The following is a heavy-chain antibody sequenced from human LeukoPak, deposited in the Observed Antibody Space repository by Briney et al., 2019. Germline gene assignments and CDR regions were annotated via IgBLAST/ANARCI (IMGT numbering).Heavy chain of an antibody. CDR3: ARDEPITGTYFDC. Sequence: GASVKVSCQASRYTFTSYGISWVRPAPGQGLEGMGWISAYNGNTNYAQKLQGRVTMTTDTSTSTDYMELRSLRSDDTAVYYCARDEPITGTYFDCGGQGTLVTVSS. V-gene: IGHV1-18*01. J-gene: IGHJ4*02. CDR1: RYTFTSYG. CDR2: ISAYNGNT. D-gene: IGHD1-7*01.